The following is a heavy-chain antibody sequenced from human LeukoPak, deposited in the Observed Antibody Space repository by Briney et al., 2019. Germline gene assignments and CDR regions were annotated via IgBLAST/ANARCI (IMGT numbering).Heavy chain of an antibody. CDR3: AKDPPVVPAAMKYYYYYYGMDV. D-gene: IGHD2-2*01. Sequence: GGSLRLSCAASGFTFGSYGMHWVRQAPGKGLEWVAVISYDGSNKYYADSVKGRFTISRDNSKNTLYLQMNSLRAEDTAVYYCAKDPPVVPAAMKYYYYYYGMDVWGQGTTVTVSS. CDR1: GFTFGSYG. CDR2: ISYDGSNK. J-gene: IGHJ6*02. V-gene: IGHV3-30*18.